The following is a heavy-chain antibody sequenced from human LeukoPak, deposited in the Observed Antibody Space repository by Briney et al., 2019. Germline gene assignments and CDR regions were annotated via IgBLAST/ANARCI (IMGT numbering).Heavy chain of an antibody. Sequence: GGSLRLSCAASGFTFSSYARSWVRQAPGKGLEWVANIKQDGSEKYYVDSVKGRFTISRDNSKNTLYLQMNSLRAEDTAVYYCAKDVLSGWYYYYYMDVWGKGTTVTISS. J-gene: IGHJ6*03. CDR1: GFTFSSYA. CDR2: IKQDGSEK. V-gene: IGHV3-7*01. CDR3: AKDVLSGWYYYYYMDV. D-gene: IGHD6-19*01.